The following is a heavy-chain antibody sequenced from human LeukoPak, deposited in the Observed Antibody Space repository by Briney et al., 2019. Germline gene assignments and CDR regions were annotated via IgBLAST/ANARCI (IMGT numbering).Heavy chain of an antibody. J-gene: IGHJ4*02. CDR3: TTITYGSGSYPFDY. CDR2: IKSKTDGGTT. D-gene: IGHD3-10*01. CDR1: GFTFSKAW. V-gene: IGHV3-15*01. Sequence: GGSLRLSCAASGFTFSKAWMTWVRQAPGKGLEWVGHIKSKTDGGTTDYAAPVKDRFTISRDDSKNTLYLQMNSLKTEDTAVYYCTTITYGSGSYPFDYWGQGTLVTVSS.